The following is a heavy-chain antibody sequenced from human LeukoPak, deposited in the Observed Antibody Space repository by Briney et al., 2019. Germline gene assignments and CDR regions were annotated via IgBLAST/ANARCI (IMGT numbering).Heavy chain of an antibody. J-gene: IGHJ4*02. CDR2: IDWDDDK. D-gene: IGHD2-15*01. V-gene: IGHV2-70*17. CDR1: GFSLSTPEMC. Sequence: ESGPTLVNPTQTLTLTCTFSGFSLSTPEMCVTWIRQPPGKALECLARIDWDDDKFYSPSLRTRLTISKDTPKNQVVLRMTNMDPVDTGTYYCARMTPDSPSFDYWGQGALITVSS. CDR3: ARMTPDSPSFDY.